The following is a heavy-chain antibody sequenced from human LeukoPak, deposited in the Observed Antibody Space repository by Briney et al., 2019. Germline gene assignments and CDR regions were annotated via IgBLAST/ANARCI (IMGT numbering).Heavy chain of an antibody. J-gene: IGHJ4*02. D-gene: IGHD1-14*01. CDR2: INTEKGDT. CDR1: GYTFTDYA. Sequence: ASVKVSCKASGYTFTDYAIHWVRQAPGQGLEWLGWINTEKGDTRFSEKFQGRVIITRDTSASTAYMELSSLRSEDTALYYCARDIVRPSTEPLRGYWGQGTLVTVSS. V-gene: IGHV1-3*04. CDR3: ARDIVRPSTEPLRGY.